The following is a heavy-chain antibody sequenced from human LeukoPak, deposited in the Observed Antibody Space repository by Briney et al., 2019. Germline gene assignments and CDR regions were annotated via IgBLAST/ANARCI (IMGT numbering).Heavy chain of an antibody. D-gene: IGHD1-26*01. Sequence: SETLSLTCTVSGGSISSYYWSWIRQPPGKGLEWIGYIYYSGSTNYNPSLKSRVTISVDTSKNQFSLKLSSVTAADTAVYYCAREMYSEAWFDPWGQGTLVTVSS. V-gene: IGHV4-59*01. CDR1: GGSISSYY. CDR3: AREMYSEAWFDP. J-gene: IGHJ5*02. CDR2: IYYSGST.